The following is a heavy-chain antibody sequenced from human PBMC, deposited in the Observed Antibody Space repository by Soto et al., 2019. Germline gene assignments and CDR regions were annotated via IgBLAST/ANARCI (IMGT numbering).Heavy chain of an antibody. D-gene: IGHD3-10*01. CDR1: GFTFSDYY. J-gene: IGHJ6*02. CDR2: ISSSGSTI. Sequence: PGGSLRLSCAASGFTFSDYYMSWIRQAPGKGLEWVSYISSSGSTIYYADSVKGRFTISRDNAKNSLYLQMNSLRAEDTAVYYCARDQGYASPITNTGYYYYGMDVWGQGTTVTVSS. CDR3: ARDQGYASPITNTGYYYYGMDV. V-gene: IGHV3-11*01.